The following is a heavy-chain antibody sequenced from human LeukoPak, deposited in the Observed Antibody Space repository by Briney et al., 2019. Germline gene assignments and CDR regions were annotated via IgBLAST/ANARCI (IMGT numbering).Heavy chain of an antibody. D-gene: IGHD3-10*01. CDR2: INPNSGGT. J-gene: IGHJ5*02. Sequence: GASVKVSCKASGYTFTAYYVHWVRQAPGQGLEWMGWINPNSGGTNYAQKFQGRVTMTRDTSISTAYMELTRLRSDDTAVYYCARDLRAPGVADWFDPWGQGTLVTVSS. CDR3: ARDLRAPGVADWFDP. V-gene: IGHV1-2*02. CDR1: GYTFTAYY.